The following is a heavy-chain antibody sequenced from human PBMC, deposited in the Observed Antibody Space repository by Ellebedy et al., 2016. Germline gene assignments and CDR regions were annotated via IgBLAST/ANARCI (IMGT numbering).Heavy chain of an antibody. CDR3: ARGRMSAFDY. CDR1: GGSFSGYY. CDR2: INHSGST. J-gene: IGHJ4*02. Sequence: SETLSLTCAVYGGSFSGYYWNWIRQPPGKGLEWIGEINHSGSTNDNQSLKSRVTISVDTSKNQFSLKLSSVTAADTAVYFCARGRMSAFDYWGQGTLVTVSS. D-gene: IGHD2/OR15-2a*01. V-gene: IGHV4-34*01.